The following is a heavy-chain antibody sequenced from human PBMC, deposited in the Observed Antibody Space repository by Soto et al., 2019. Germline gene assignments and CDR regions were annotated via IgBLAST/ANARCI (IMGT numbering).Heavy chain of an antibody. V-gene: IGHV1-69*04. Sequence: SVKVSCKASGGTFSSYTISWVRQAPGQGLEWMGRIIPILGIANYAQKFQGRVTITADKSTSTAYMELSSLRSEDTAVYYCARDFGPPLVAHQFHLAYWGQGTLVTVSS. CDR2: IIPILGIA. J-gene: IGHJ4*02. D-gene: IGHD5-12*01. CDR1: GGTFSSYT. CDR3: ARDFGPPLVAHQFHLAY.